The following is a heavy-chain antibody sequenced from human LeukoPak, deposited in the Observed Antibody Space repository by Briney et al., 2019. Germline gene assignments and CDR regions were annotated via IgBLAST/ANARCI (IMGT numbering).Heavy chain of an antibody. Sequence: PSETLSRTCTVSGGSISSGGYDWSWIRQHPGKGLEWIGYIYYSGSTYYNPSLKSRVTISVDTSKNQFSLKLSSVTAADTAVYYCARVRSFFDYWGQGTLVTVSS. J-gene: IGHJ4*02. V-gene: IGHV4-31*03. CDR3: ARVRSFFDY. CDR2: IYYSGST. CDR1: GGSISSGGYD.